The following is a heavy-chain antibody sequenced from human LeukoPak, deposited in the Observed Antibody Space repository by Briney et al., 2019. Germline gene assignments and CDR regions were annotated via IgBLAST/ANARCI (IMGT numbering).Heavy chain of an antibody. CDR1: GYTFSSYG. J-gene: IGHJ6*02. V-gene: IGHV1-18*01. Sequence: ASVKVSCKASGYTFSSYGISWVRQAPGQGLEWMGWISAYNGNTNYAQKLQGRVTMTTDTSTSTAYMELRSLRSDDTAVYYCARDPLSNLLWFGELLSNYYYYGMDVWGQGPRSPSP. CDR2: ISAYNGNT. D-gene: IGHD3-10*01. CDR3: ARDPLSNLLWFGELLSNYYYYGMDV.